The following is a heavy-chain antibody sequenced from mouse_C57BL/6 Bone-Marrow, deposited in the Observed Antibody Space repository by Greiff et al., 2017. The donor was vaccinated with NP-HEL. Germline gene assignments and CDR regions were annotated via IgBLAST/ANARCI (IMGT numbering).Heavy chain of an antibody. D-gene: IGHD2-5*01. CDR1: GYTFTSYW. J-gene: IGHJ3*01. CDR2: IDPSDSYT. V-gene: IGHV1-50*01. Sequence: QVQLQQPGAELVKPGASVKLSCKASGYTFTSYWMQWVKQRPGQGLEWIGEIDPSDSYTNYNQKFKGTATLTVDTSSSTADMQLSSLTSEDSAVDYCARDSNYAAYWGQGTRVTVAA. CDR3: ARDSNYAAY.